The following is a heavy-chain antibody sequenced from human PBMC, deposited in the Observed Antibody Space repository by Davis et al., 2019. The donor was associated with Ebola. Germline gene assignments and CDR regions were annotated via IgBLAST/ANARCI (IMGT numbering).Heavy chain of an antibody. CDR2: IIPMFRSP. J-gene: IGHJ5*02. CDR1: GDTFRSFA. CDR3: ARVATGYYFDSSDSPSWFDP. V-gene: IGHV1-69*13. D-gene: IGHD3-9*01. Sequence: SVKVSCKSSGDTFRSFAVSWVRQAPGQGLEWMGGIIPMFRSPNYAQKFQDRSTITADESTKTVYMELRSLRSDDTAVYYCARVATGYYFDSSDSPSWFDPWGQGSLVTVSS.